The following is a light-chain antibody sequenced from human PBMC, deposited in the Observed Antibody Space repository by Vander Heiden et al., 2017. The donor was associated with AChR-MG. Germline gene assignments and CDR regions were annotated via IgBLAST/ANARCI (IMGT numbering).Light chain of an antibody. CDR1: NLGTKS. CDR3: QVWDTTGDPWV. V-gene: IGLV3-21*02. CDR2: DDS. J-gene: IGLJ3*02. Sequence: SYVLTQPPSVSVAPAQTAKITCGGYNLGTKSVHWYQQKPGQAPVLVVYDDSDRPSGIPERFSGSSSGNTATLTISRVEAGDEADYSCQVWDTTGDPWVFGGGTKLTVL.